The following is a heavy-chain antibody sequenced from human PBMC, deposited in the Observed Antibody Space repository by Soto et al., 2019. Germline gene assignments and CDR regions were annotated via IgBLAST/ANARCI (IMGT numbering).Heavy chain of an antibody. CDR3: ARGALGDTAMVNGAYDY. CDR2: INHSGST. D-gene: IGHD5-18*01. CDR1: GGSFSGYY. Sequence: QVQLQQWGAGLLKPSETLSLTCAVYGGSFSGYYWSWIRQPPGKGLEWIGEINHSGSTNYNPSLKSRVTISVDTSKNQFSLKLSSVTAADTAVYYCARGALGDTAMVNGAYDYWGQGTLVTVSS. J-gene: IGHJ4*02. V-gene: IGHV4-34*01.